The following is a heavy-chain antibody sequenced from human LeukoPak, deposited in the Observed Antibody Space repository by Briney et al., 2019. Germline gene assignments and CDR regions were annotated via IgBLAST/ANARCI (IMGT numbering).Heavy chain of an antibody. D-gene: IGHD1-26*01. J-gene: IGHJ4*02. CDR3: ARRGGSGRAFDY. CDR2: IYYTGST. V-gene: IGHV4-39*01. Sequence: PSESMSLTCSVSGASISGGTYYWGWIRQPPGKGLEWIGSIYYTGSTYDNPSLKSRITISVDTSKNQFSLKLSSVTAADTAVYYCARRGGSGRAFDYWGQGTLVTVSS. CDR1: GASISGGTYY.